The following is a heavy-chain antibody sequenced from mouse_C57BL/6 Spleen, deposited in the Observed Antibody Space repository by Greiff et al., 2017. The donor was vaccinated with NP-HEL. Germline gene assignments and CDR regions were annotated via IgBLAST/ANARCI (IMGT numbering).Heavy chain of an antibody. CDR1: GYTFTSYW. J-gene: IGHJ3*01. CDR3: AREDITTVVGAY. V-gene: IGHV1-64*01. CDR2: IHPNSGST. Sequence: VQLQQPGAELVKPGASVKLSCKASGYTFTSYWMHWVKQRPGQGLEWIGMIHPNSGSTNYNEKFKSKATLTVDKSSSTAYMQLSSLTSEDSAVYYWAREDITTVVGAYWGQGTLVTVSA. D-gene: IGHD1-1*01.